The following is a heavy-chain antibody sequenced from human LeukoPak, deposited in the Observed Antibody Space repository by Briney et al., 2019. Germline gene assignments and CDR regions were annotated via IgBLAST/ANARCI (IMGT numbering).Heavy chain of an antibody. V-gene: IGHV1-3*01. CDR1: GYSFTSYA. Sequence: ASVKVSRKASGYSFTSYAMHWVRQAPGQGLEWMGWINADNGDTKYSQKFQGRVTITRDTSASTAYMEVSSLRSEDTAVYYCARDVSSSSDYWGQGTLVTVSS. J-gene: IGHJ4*02. D-gene: IGHD6-6*01. CDR3: ARDVSSSSDY. CDR2: INADNGDT.